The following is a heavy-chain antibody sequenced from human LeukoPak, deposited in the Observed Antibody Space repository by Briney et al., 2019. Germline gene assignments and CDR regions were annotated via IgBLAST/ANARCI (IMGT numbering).Heavy chain of an antibody. CDR2: ISYDGSDK. D-gene: IGHD1-26*01. CDR1: GFTFSSYG. Sequence: GGSLRLSCAASGFTFSSYGMHWVRQAPGEGLEWVAVISYDGSDKYYADSVKGRFTISRDNSKNTLFLQMNSLRAEDTAVFYCAKVFRRWELRDRHFDLWGRGTLVTVSP. J-gene: IGHJ2*01. CDR3: AKVFRRWELRDRHFDL. V-gene: IGHV3-30*18.